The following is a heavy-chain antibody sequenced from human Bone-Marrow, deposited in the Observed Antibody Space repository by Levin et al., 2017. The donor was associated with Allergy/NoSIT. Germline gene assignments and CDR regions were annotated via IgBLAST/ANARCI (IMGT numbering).Heavy chain of an antibody. V-gene: IGHV3-74*01. J-gene: IGHJ5*02. CDR1: GFTFSSYW. Sequence: GGSLRLSCAASGFTFSSYWMHWVRQTPGKGLVWVSRINTDGSSTSYADSVKGRFSISRDNAKNMLYMQMNSLRAEDTAIYYCARDFFERGAWGQGTLVTVSS. CDR2: INTDGSST. CDR3: ARDFFERGA. D-gene: IGHD3-10*01.